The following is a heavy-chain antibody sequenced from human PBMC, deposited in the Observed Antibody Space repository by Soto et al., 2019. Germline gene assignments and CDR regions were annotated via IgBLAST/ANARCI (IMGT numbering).Heavy chain of an antibody. CDR3: AREPKWRVVAAYYYYYGMDV. J-gene: IGHJ6*02. D-gene: IGHD2-15*01. CDR1: GFTFSSYE. V-gene: IGHV3-48*03. CDR2: ISSSGSTI. Sequence: PGGSLRLSCAASGFTFSSYEMNWVRQAPGKGLEWVSYISSSGSTIYYADSVKGRFTISRDNAKNSLYLQMNSLRAEDTAVYYCAREPKWRVVAAYYYYYGMDVWGQGTTGTVAS.